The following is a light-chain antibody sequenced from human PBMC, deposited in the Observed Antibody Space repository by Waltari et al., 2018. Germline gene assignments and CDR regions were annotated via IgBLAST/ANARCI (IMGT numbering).Light chain of an antibody. CDR3: QHYNSYPWT. J-gene: IGKJ1*01. CDR1: QSVSAW. Sequence: DIQMTQSPSALSASVGDRVTITCRASQSVSAWLAWYQQRPGKAPKLLIYKASTLQSGVPSRFSGSGSGTEFTHTISSLQPDDFATYYCQHYNSYPWTFGQGTKVEI. V-gene: IGKV1-5*03. CDR2: KAS.